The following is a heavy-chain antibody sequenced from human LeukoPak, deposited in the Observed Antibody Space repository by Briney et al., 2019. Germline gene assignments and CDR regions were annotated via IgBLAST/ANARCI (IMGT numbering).Heavy chain of an antibody. Sequence: PSETLSLTCTVSGGSISSSSYYWGWIRQPPGKGLEWIGSIYYSGSTYYNPSLKSRVTISVDTSKNQFSLKLSSVTAADTAVYYCARHYDSSGYYYQSPFDYWGQGTLVTVS. CDR3: ARHYDSSGYYYQSPFDY. D-gene: IGHD3-22*01. J-gene: IGHJ4*02. CDR1: GGSISSSSYY. CDR2: IYYSGST. V-gene: IGHV4-39*01.